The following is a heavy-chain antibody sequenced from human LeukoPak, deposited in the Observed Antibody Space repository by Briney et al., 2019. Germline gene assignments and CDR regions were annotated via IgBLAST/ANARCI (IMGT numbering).Heavy chain of an antibody. Sequence: SETLSLTCTVSGGSISSYHWSWIRQPPGKGLEWIGYIYYSGSTNYNPSLKSRVTISVDTSKNQFSLKLSSVTAADTAVYYCAASGYEGFDYWGQGTLVTVSS. CDR2: IYYSGST. CDR3: AASGYEGFDY. D-gene: IGHD5-12*01. CDR1: GGSISSYH. V-gene: IGHV4-59*01. J-gene: IGHJ4*02.